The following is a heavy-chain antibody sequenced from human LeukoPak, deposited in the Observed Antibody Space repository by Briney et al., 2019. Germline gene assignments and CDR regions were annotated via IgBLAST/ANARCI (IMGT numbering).Heavy chain of an antibody. CDR2: INWNGGST. Sequence: GGSLRLSCAASGFTFDDYGMSRVRQAPGKGLEWVSGINWNGGSTGYADSVKGRFTISRDNAKNSLYLQMNSLRAEDTALYYCARDFSYYYDSSGSFDYWGQGTLVTVST. CDR3: ARDFSYYYDSSGSFDY. CDR1: GFTFDDYG. V-gene: IGHV3-20*04. D-gene: IGHD3-22*01. J-gene: IGHJ4*02.